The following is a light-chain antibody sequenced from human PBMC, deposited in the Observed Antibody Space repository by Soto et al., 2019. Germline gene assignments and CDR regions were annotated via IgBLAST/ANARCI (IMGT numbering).Light chain of an antibody. J-gene: IGKJ5*01. CDR2: DAS. V-gene: IGKV3-11*01. Sequence: EIVLTQSPATLSLSPGERATLSCMASQSVSSYLAWYQQKPGQAPRLLIYDASNRATGIPARFSGSGSGTDFTLTISSLEPEDFAVYYCQQRSNWPRGITFGQGTRLEI. CDR3: QQRSNWPRGIT. CDR1: QSVSSY.